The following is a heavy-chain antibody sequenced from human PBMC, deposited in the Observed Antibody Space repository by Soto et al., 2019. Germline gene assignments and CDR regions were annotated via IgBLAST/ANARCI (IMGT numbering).Heavy chain of an antibody. CDR2: TYYRSKWKT. J-gene: IGHJ5*02. CDR1: GDSVSSNSAA. CDR3: ARETGTQSESGWSTRWFDP. V-gene: IGHV6-1*01. Sequence: SQTLSLTCAISGDSVSSNSAAWNWIRQSPSRGLEWLGRTYYRSKWKTDYAVSVKSRITISPDTSKNQFSLQLKYVTTEDTAVYFCARETGTQSESGWSTRWFDPWGQGTRVTVS. D-gene: IGHD6-19*01.